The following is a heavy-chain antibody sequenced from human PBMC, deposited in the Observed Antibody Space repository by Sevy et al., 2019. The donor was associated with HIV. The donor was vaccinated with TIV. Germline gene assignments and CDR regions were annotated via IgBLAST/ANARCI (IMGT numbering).Heavy chain of an antibody. J-gene: IGHJ5*02. D-gene: IGHD3-3*01. CDR3: STDSALGWAS. V-gene: IGHV3-15*01. CDR1: GFIFSNAW. CDR2: IKTKTYGETT. Sequence: GGFLRLSCAASGFIFSNAWMSWVRQAPGKGLEWVGRIKTKTYGETTDYAAPVKGRFTISTDDSKNTLYLQMNSLKIEDTGVYYCSTDSALGWASWGQGMLVTVSS.